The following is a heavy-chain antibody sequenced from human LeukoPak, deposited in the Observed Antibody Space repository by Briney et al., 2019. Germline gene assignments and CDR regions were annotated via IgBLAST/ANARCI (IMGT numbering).Heavy chain of an antibody. J-gene: IGHJ4*02. Sequence: SETLSLTCAVYGGSFSGYYWSWIRQPPGKGLEWIGEINHSGSTNYNPSLKSRVTISVDTSKTQFSLKLSSVTAADTAVYYCARGGGAVADSFDYWGQGTLVTVSS. V-gene: IGHV4-34*01. CDR3: ARGGGAVADSFDY. D-gene: IGHD6-19*01. CDR1: GGSFSGYY. CDR2: INHSGST.